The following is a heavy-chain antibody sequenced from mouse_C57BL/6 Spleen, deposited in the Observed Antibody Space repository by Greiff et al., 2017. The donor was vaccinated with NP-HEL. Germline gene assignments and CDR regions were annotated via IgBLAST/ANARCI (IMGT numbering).Heavy chain of an antibody. CDR2: IDPETGGT. Sequence: QVQLQQSWAELVRPGASVTLSCKASGYTFTDYEMHWVKQTPVHGLEWIGAIDPETGGTAYNQKFKGKAILTADKSSRTAYMELRSLTSEDSAVYYCTDYGYDEGFAYWGQGTLVTVSA. CDR1: GYTFTDYE. D-gene: IGHD2-2*01. V-gene: IGHV1-15*01. CDR3: TDYGYDEGFAY. J-gene: IGHJ3*01.